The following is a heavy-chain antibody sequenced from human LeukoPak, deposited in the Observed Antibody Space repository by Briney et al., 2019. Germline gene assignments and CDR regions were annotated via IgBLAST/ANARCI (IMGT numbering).Heavy chain of an antibody. CDR2: INTYIGNT. CDR1: GYTFTSHG. V-gene: IGHV1-18*01. J-gene: IGHJ4*02. CDR3: ARSSVVTAMVHLDY. D-gene: IGHD2-21*02. Sequence: ASVKVSCKASGYTFTSHGFSWVRQAPGQGLEWMGWINTYIGNTNYAQKFQGRVTVTTDTSTSTAYMELRSLRSEDTAVYYCARSSVVTAMVHLDYWGQGTLVTVSS.